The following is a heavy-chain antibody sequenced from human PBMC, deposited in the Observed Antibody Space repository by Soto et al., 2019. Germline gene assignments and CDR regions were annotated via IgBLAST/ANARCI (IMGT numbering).Heavy chain of an antibody. V-gene: IGHV4-38-2*02. Sequence: PSEILSLTCAVSGYSISSGYYWGWIRQPPGKGLEWIGSIYHSGSTYYNPSLKSRVTISVDTSKNQFSLKLSSVTAADTAVYYCARDNYGGKADYWGQGTLVPVSS. CDR2: IYHSGST. CDR1: GYSISSGYY. J-gene: IGHJ4*02. CDR3: ARDNYGGKADY. D-gene: IGHD4-17*01.